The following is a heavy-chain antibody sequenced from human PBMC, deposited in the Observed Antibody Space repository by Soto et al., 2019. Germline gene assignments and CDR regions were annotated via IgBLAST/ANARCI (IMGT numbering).Heavy chain of an antibody. CDR1: GFMFTTSA. Sequence: GASVKVSCKTSGFMFTTSAVQWVRQARGQRLEWMGWINPGNGNTKYSQNFQDRVTITWDTSASTAYMELSSLRCEDTAVFYCARVPLVISPLDSWGQGTLVTVSS. CDR3: ARVPLVISPLDS. CDR2: INPGNGNT. J-gene: IGHJ4*02. D-gene: IGHD2-21*01. V-gene: IGHV1-3*01.